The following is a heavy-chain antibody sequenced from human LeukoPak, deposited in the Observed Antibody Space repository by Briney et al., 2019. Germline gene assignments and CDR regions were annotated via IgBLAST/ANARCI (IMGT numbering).Heavy chain of an antibody. V-gene: IGHV3-23*01. J-gene: IGHJ3*02. Sequence: GGSLRLSCAASGFTFSSYAMSWVRQAPGKGLEWVSAISGSGGSTYYADSVKGRFTISRDNSKNTLYLQMNSLRAEDTAVYYCARTKYSSGWYMWVGAFDIWGQGTMVTVSS. CDR3: ARTKYSSGWYMWVGAFDI. CDR2: ISGSGGST. CDR1: GFTFSSYA. D-gene: IGHD6-19*01.